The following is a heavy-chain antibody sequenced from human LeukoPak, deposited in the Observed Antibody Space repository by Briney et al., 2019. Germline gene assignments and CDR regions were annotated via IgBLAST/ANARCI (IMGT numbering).Heavy chain of an antibody. Sequence: GGSLRLSCAASGFTFSNYAMSWVRQAPGRGLEWVSTLGAAGDYTYYADSVKGRFTISRDNSKNTLYLQMNSLRAEDTAVYYCTQDWAHGSGRYFITSLGTYWGQGALVTVSS. V-gene: IGHV3-23*01. CDR1: GFTFSNYA. D-gene: IGHD3-10*01. CDR2: LGAAGDYT. J-gene: IGHJ4*02. CDR3: TQDWAHGSGRYFITSLGTY.